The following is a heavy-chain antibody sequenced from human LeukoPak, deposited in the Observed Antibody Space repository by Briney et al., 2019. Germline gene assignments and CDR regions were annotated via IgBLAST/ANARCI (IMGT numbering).Heavy chain of an antibody. D-gene: IGHD3-3*01. CDR2: ISSSGSTI. Sequence: GGSLRLSCAASGFTFSTYYMSWIRQAPGKGLEWVSSISSSGSTIYYADSVKGRFTISRDNAKNSLYLQMNSLRAEDTAVYYCARVYYDFSSYYMDVWGKGTTVTVSS. CDR1: GFTFSTYY. V-gene: IGHV3-11*04. CDR3: ARVYYDFSSYYMDV. J-gene: IGHJ6*03.